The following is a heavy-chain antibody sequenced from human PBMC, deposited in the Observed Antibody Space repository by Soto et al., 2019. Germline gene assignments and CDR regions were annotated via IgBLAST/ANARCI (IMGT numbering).Heavy chain of an antibody. J-gene: IGHJ4*02. CDR2: MRTKANNYAT. V-gene: IGHV3-73*01. CDR3: TTLIYCNSSSCYLY. Sequence: GGSLRLSCAASGFAFRGSTVHWVRQAPGKGLEWIGRMRTKANNYATTYIESIKGRFTVSRDDSRNMAFLQMNSLKTEDTAVYYRTTLIYCNSSSCYLYWGQGTPVTVSS. CDR1: GFAFRGST. D-gene: IGHD2-2*01.